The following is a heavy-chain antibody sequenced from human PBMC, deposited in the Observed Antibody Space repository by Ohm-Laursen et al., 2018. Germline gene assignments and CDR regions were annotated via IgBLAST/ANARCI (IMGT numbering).Heavy chain of an antibody. CDR3: TRVRYCSGGKCSHFDY. CDR1: GFTFGDYA. J-gene: IGHJ4*02. V-gene: IGHV3-49*03. Sequence: SLRLSCAASGFTFGDYAMSWFRQAPGKGLEWVGFIRSKAYGGTTEYAASVKGRFTISRDDSKSIAYLQMNSLKTEDTAVYYCTRVRYCSGGKCSHFDYWGQGTLVTVSS. CDR2: IRSKAYGGTT. D-gene: IGHD2-15*01.